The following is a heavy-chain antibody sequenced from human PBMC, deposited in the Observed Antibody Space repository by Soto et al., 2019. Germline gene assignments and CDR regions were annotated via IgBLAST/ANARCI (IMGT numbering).Heavy chain of an antibody. CDR2: LYYGRSA. CDR3: ALRSMAVVPEY. CDR1: GDSLSSYY. D-gene: IGHD3-22*01. Sequence: QVQLQESGPGLVKPSETLSLTCAVSGDSLSSYYCMWIRQPPGKGLESIGYLYYGRSANYNPSLKSRVTLSVDTSTNQCYLTLSSMPAADTAVYYCALRSMAVVPEYWGQGTLVTVSS. V-gene: IGHV4-59*01. J-gene: IGHJ4*02.